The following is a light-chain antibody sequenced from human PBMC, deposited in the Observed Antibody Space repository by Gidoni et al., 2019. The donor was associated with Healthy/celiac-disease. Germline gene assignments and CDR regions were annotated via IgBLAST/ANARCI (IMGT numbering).Light chain of an antibody. J-gene: IGKJ2*01. CDR2: LGS. CDR3: MQARQTHQYT. Sequence: MLMTPSPLSLPVTPGEPASISCRSRQSLLHSNGYNYLDWYLQKPGRSPQLLIYLGSNRASGVPDRFSGSGSGTDVTLKISRVEAEDVGVYYCMQARQTHQYTFGQGTKLEIK. CDR1: QSLLHSNGYNY. V-gene: IGKV2-28*01.